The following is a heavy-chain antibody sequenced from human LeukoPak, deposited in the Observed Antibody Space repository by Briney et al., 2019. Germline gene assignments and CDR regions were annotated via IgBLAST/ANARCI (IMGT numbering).Heavy chain of an antibody. Sequence: SETLSLTCTVSGGSISSYYWSWIRQPPGKGREWIGYIYYSGSTNYNPSLKSRVTISVDTSKNQFSLKLSSVTAAATAVYYCATGTRGGYDSSGYYFLNWGQGTLVTVSS. J-gene: IGHJ4*02. D-gene: IGHD3-22*01. V-gene: IGHV4-59*08. CDR3: ATGTRGGYDSSGYYFLN. CDR2: IYYSGST. CDR1: GGSISSYY.